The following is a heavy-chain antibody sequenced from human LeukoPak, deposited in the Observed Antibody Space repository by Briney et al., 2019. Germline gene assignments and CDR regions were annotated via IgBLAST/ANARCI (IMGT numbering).Heavy chain of an antibody. Sequence: SETLSLTCGVYGDSFSGYYWSWIRQPPGMGLEWIAEISHSGSTNYNPSLRSRVTISVDTSKNQFSLKLSSVTAADTAVYYCARIHCTSTSCSHRGIEYWGQGPLVTVSS. V-gene: IGHV4-34*01. J-gene: IGHJ4*02. CDR1: GDSFSGYY. D-gene: IGHD2-2*01. CDR3: ARIHCTSTSCSHRGIEY. CDR2: ISHSGST.